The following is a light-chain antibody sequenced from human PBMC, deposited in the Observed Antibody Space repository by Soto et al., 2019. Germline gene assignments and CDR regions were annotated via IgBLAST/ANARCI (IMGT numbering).Light chain of an antibody. V-gene: IGKV2-30*01. CDR3: MQGTHWPPYT. CDR2: KVS. J-gene: IGKJ2*01. Sequence: DVVMTQSPLSLPVTLGQPASISCRSSQSLVYSDGNTYLNWFQQRPGQSPRRLIYKVSNRDSGAPDRFSGSGSGTDFTLKISRVEAEYVGVYYCMQGTHWPPYTFGQGTKLEIK. CDR1: QSLVYSDGNTY.